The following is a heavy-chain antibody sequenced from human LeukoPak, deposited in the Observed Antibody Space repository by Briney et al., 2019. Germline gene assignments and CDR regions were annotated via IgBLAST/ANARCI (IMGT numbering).Heavy chain of an antibody. J-gene: IGHJ6*02. V-gene: IGHV1-18*01. CDR1: GYTFTSSS. Sequence: ASVKVSCKASGYTFTSSSIGWVRQAPGQGLEWMGWINVYNGNTNYAQKFQGRVTVTTDTSTTTAYMELTSLRSDDTAVYYCARDWDYRGMDVWGQGTTVTVSS. CDR3: ARDWDYRGMDV. D-gene: IGHD4/OR15-4a*01. CDR2: INVYNGNT.